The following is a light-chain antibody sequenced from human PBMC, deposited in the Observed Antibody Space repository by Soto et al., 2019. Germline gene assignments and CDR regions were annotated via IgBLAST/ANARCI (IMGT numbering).Light chain of an antibody. CDR3: HQYASSPLT. V-gene: IGKV3-20*01. Sequence: EIVLTQSPGTLSLSPGERAALSCRASQSVGNNFLGWYQQKPGQSPRLLIYHATNRATGIPDRFSGTASGTDFTLTISRLEPEDFALYYCHQYASSPLTFGGGTKVEIK. CDR2: HAT. J-gene: IGKJ4*01. CDR1: QSVGNNF.